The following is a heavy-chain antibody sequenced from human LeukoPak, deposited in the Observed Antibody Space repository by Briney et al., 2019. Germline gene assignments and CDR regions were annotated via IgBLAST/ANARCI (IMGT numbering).Heavy chain of an antibody. CDR1: GFTFSSSA. D-gene: IGHD6-19*01. CDR2: ISASGGST. Sequence: GGSLRLSCAASGFTFSSSAMSWVRQAPGQGLEWVSTISASGGSTYYADSVKGRFTISRDNSKNTLSLQLNSLRAEDTAVYYCAKAGIGVVGYFDYWGQGTLVTVSS. J-gene: IGHJ4*02. V-gene: IGHV3-23*01. CDR3: AKAGIGVVGYFDY.